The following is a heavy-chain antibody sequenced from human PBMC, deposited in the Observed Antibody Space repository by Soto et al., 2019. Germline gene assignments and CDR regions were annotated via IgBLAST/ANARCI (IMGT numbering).Heavy chain of an antibody. D-gene: IGHD6-6*01. CDR2: IYTDGSK. CDR3: ARDYSSSGFNYYGMDV. Sequence: GGSLRLSCAASGITVSSNYMSWVRQAPGKGLEWVSVIYTDGSKYYADSVKGRFTISRDNSKNTLYLQMNSLRAEDTAVYYCARDYSSSGFNYYGMDVWGQGTTVTVSS. J-gene: IGHJ6*02. V-gene: IGHV3-53*01. CDR1: GITVSSNY.